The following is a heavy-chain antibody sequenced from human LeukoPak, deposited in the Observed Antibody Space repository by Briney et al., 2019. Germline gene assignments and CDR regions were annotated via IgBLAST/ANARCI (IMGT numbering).Heavy chain of an antibody. CDR2: IYYSGST. CDR3: ARVGILTGLDY. V-gene: IGHV4-59*01. J-gene: IGHJ4*02. CDR1: GGSISSYY. D-gene: IGHD3-9*01. Sequence: SETLSLTCTVSGGSISSYYWSWIRQPPGKGLEWIEYIYYSGSTNYNPSLKSRVTISVDTSKNQFSLKLSSVTAADTAVYNCARVGILTGLDYWGQGTLVTVSS.